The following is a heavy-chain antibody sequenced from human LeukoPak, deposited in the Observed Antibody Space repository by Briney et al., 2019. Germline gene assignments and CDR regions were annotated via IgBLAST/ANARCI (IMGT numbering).Heavy chain of an antibody. CDR3: ARRIAYYFDY. V-gene: IGHV4-39*01. J-gene: IGHJ4*02. CDR1: GGSISSSSYY. CDR2: IYYSGST. Sequence: SETLSLTCTVSGGSISSSSYYWGWIRQPAGKGLEWIGSIYYSGSTYYNPSLKSRVTISVDTSKNQFSLKLSSVTAADTAVYYCARRIAYYFDYWGQGTLVTVSS.